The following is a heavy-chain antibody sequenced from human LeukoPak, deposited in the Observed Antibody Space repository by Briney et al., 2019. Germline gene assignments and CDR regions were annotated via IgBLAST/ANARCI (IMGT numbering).Heavy chain of an antibody. CDR3: AKDPNGDYVGALDM. V-gene: IGHV3-23*01. CDR1: GGSVSSGSYY. CDR2: ISGSGHNT. D-gene: IGHD4-17*01. Sequence: ETLSLTCTVSGGSVSSGSYYWSWIRQAPGKGLEWVSTISGSGHNTYYADSAQGRFTISRDNSKNTLFLQMNSLRAEDTAVYYCAKDPNGDYVGALDMWGQGTMVTVSS. J-gene: IGHJ3*02.